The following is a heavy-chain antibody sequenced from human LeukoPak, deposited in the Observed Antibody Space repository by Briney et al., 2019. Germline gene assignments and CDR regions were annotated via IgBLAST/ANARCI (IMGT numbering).Heavy chain of an antibody. CDR1: GFTFSSYA. J-gene: IGHJ4*02. CDR3: ARESQAYYYGSGSRNY. D-gene: IGHD3-10*01. CDR2: ISYDGSNK. Sequence: PGRSLRLSCAASGFTFSSYAMHWGRQAPGKGQERVAVISYDGSNKYYADSVKGRCTISRDNSKNTLYLQMNSLRAEDTAVYYCARESQAYYYGSGSRNYWGQGTLVTVSS. V-gene: IGHV3-30*04.